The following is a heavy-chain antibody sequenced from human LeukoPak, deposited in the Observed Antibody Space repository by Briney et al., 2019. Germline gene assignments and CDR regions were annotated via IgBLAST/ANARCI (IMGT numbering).Heavy chain of an antibody. CDR1: GFTFSSYA. Sequence: GGSLRLSCAASGFTFSSYAMSWVRQAPGKGLEWVSVISGSGGSTYYADSVKGRFTISRDNSKNTLYLQMNSLIAEDTAIYYCAKGLVYLKEGWFDPWGQGTLVTVSS. J-gene: IGHJ5*02. CDR3: AKGLVYLKEGWFDP. D-gene: IGHD2-8*01. CDR2: ISGSGGST. V-gene: IGHV3-23*01.